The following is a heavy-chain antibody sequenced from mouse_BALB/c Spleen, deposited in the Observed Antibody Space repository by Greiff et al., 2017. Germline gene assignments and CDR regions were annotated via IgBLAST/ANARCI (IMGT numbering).Heavy chain of an antibody. CDR1: GYAFTNYL. D-gene: IGHD2-3*01. CDR2: INPGSGGT. J-gene: IGHJ4*01. V-gene: IGHV1-54*03. Sequence: QVQLKESGAELVRPGTSVKVSCKASGYAFTNYLIEWVKQRPGQGLEWIGVINPGSGGTNYNEKFKGKATLTADKSSSTAYMQLSSLTSDDSAVYFCARSVYDGYYGVDYWGQGTSVTVSS. CDR3: ARSVYDGYYGVDY.